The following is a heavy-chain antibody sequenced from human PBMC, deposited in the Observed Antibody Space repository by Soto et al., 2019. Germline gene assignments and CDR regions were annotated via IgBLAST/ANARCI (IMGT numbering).Heavy chain of an antibody. V-gene: IGHV4-59*08. CDR2: IYYNGDT. CDR1: GGSISKYY. CDR3: ARGGTPIDY. Sequence: SETLSLTCTVSGGSISKYYWAWIRQPPGKGLEWIGYIYYNGDTDYSPSLKSRVTISVDTSKNQFSLKLNSVTAADTAVYYCARGGTPIDYWGQGTLVTVSS. D-gene: IGHD3-16*01. J-gene: IGHJ4*02.